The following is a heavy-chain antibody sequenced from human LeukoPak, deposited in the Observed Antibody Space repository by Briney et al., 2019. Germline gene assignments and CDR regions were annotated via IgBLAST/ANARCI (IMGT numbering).Heavy chain of an antibody. J-gene: IGHJ6*02. CDR1: GFTFSSYW. Sequence: GGSLRLSCAASGFTFSSYWMSWVRQAPGKGLEWVAVISYDGSNKYYADSVKGRFTISRDNSKNTLYLQMNSLRAEDTAVYYCAKGEVARGYGMDVWGQGTTVTVSS. CDR3: AKGEVARGYGMDV. CDR2: ISYDGSNK. D-gene: IGHD2-15*01. V-gene: IGHV3-30*18.